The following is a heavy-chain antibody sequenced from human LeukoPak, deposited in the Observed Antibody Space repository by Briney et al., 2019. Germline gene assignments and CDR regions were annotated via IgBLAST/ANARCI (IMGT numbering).Heavy chain of an antibody. CDR2: ISGSGGST. V-gene: IGHV3-23*01. Sequence: GGSLRLSCAASGFTFSSYAMSWVRQAPGKGLEWVSAISGSGGSTYYADSVKGRFTISRDNSKNTLYLQMNSLRAEDTAVYYCARPGYYGSGNYYGFDYWGQGTLVTVYS. CDR1: GFTFSSYA. CDR3: ARPGYYGSGNYYGFDY. J-gene: IGHJ4*02. D-gene: IGHD3-10*01.